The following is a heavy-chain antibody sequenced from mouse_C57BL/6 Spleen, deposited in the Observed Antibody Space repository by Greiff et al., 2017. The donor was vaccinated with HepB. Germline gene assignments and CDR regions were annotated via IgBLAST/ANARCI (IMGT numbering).Heavy chain of an antibody. V-gene: IGHV1-26*01. CDR2: INPNNGGT. CDR1: GYTFTDYY. CDR3: ARSFITTVFDY. Sequence: EVQLQQSGPELVKPGASVKISCKASGYTFTDYYMNWVKQSHGKSLEWIGDINPNNGGTSYNQKFKGKATLTVDKSSSTAYMELRSLTSEDSAVYYCARSFITTVFDYGGQGTTLTVSS. D-gene: IGHD1-1*01. J-gene: IGHJ2*01.